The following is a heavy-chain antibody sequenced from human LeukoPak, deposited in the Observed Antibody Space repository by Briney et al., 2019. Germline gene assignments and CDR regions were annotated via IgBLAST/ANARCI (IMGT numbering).Heavy chain of an antibody. Sequence: GGSLRLSCAASGFTFSTYAMSWVRQAPGKGLEWVSTISGSGAGTYYADSVKGRFTISRDNSKNTLYLQMNSLRADDTAVYYCASLRPVVGATNYFDYWGQGTLVTVSS. CDR2: ISGSGAGT. V-gene: IGHV3-23*01. J-gene: IGHJ4*02. CDR3: ASLRPVVGATNYFDY. D-gene: IGHD1-26*01. CDR1: GFTFSTYA.